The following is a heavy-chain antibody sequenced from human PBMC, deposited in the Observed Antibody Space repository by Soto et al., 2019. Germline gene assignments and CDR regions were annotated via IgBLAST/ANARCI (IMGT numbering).Heavy chain of an antibody. Sequence: PSETLSLTCTVSGGSISSYYWSWIRQPPGKGLEWIGYIYYSGSTNYNPSLKSRVTISVDTSKNQFSLKLSSVTAADTAVYYCARDRITGTTGWFDPWGQGTLVTVSS. CDR3: ARDRITGTTGWFDP. D-gene: IGHD1-7*01. J-gene: IGHJ5*02. CDR1: GGSISSYY. V-gene: IGHV4-59*01. CDR2: IYYSGST.